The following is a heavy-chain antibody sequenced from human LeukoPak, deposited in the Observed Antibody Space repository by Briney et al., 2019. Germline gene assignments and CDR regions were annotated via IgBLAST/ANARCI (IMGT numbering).Heavy chain of an antibody. CDR1: GGTFSSYA. Sequence: ASVKVSCKASGGTFSSYAISWVRQAPGQGLEWMGWISAYNGNTNYAQKLQGRVTMTTDTSTSTAYMELRSLRSDDTAVYYCARDRGTIFGVARNWFDPWGQGTLVTVSS. D-gene: IGHD3-3*01. CDR3: ARDRGTIFGVARNWFDP. CDR2: ISAYNGNT. V-gene: IGHV1-18*01. J-gene: IGHJ5*02.